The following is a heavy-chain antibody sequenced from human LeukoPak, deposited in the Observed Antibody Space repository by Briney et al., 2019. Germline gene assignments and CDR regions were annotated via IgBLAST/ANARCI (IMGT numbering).Heavy chain of an antibody. Sequence: SETLSLTCAVYGGSFSGYYWSWIRQPPGKGLEWIGEINHSGSTNYNPSLKSRVTISVDTSKNQFSLKLSSVTAADTAVYYCARVRIAAAFDYWGQGTLVTVSS. CDR3: ARVRIAAAFDY. CDR1: GGSFSGYY. CDR2: INHSGST. J-gene: IGHJ4*02. D-gene: IGHD6-13*01. V-gene: IGHV4-34*01.